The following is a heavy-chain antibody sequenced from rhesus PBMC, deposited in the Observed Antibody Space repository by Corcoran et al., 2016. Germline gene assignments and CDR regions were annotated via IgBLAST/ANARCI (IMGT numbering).Heavy chain of an antibody. CDR2: IRNGGGNT. Sequence: VQLVESGGGLAKPGGSLRLSCAASGFTFSDYYMDWVRQAPGKGLEWVSRIRNGGGNTWYADSVKGRFTISRENAKNTLFLQMNSLGAEDTAVYFCARVIYDSNSPYFDFWGQGVLVTVSS. V-gene: IGHV3-178*01. CDR3: ARVIYDSNSPYFDF. CDR1: GFTFSDYY. D-gene: IGHD4-29*01. J-gene: IGHJ4*01.